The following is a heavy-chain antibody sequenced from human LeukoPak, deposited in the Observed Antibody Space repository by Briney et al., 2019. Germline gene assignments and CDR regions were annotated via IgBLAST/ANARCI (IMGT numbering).Heavy chain of an antibody. J-gene: IGHJ4*02. CDR3: ARGPAWEVYFDY. CDR2: IYSGGSI. V-gene: IGHV3-66*01. CDR1: GFTDSSNF. D-gene: IGHD1-26*01. Sequence: GGSLTLSCTASGFTDSSNFMSWVRPAPGKGLEWVSVIYSGGSIYYADSVKGRFTISRDNSKNTLYLQMNSLRAEDTAVYYCARGPAWEVYFDYWGQGTLVTVSS.